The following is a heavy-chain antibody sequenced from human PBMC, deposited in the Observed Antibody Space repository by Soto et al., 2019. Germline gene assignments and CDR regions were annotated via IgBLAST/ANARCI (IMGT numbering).Heavy chain of an antibody. CDR2: IRFSSGAT. Sequence: GGSLRLSCAASGFTFNNNDMIWVRPAPGKGLEWVSGIRFSSGATYYTDFVKGRFTISGDYSKNTLYLEMNSLRVEDTAVYYCARNGGGLAYWGQGTLVTVSS. CDR1: GFTFNNND. CDR3: ARNGGGLAY. V-gene: IGHV3-23*01. D-gene: IGHD3-16*01. J-gene: IGHJ4*02.